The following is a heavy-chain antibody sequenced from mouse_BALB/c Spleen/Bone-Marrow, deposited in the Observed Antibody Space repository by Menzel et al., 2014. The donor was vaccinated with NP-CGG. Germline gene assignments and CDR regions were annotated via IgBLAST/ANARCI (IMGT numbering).Heavy chain of an antibody. CDR3: TRGWDAMDY. J-gene: IGHJ4*01. CDR2: IHPGSGST. Sequence: QVQLQQSGAELVRPGASVKLSCKALGYTFTDYEIHWEKQTPEHGLEWIGAIHPGSGSTAYNQKFKGKATLTVDKSSNTAHMELSSLTSEDSAVYYCTRGWDAMDYWGQGTSVTVSS. V-gene: IGHV1-15*01. CDR1: GYTFTDYE. D-gene: IGHD3-3*01.